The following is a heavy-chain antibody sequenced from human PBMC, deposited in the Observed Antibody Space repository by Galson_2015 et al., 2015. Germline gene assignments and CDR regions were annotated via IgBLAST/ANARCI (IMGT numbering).Heavy chain of an antibody. CDR3: ARGYCSSTSCLTASAGWAFVWTYNWFDP. Sequence: SVKVSCKASGYTFTGYYMHWVRQAPGQGLEWMGWINPNSGGTNYAQKFQGWVTMTKDTSISTAYMELSRLRSDDTAVYYCARGYCSSTSCLTASAGWAFVWTYNWFDPWGQGTLVTVSS. D-gene: IGHD2-2*01. J-gene: IGHJ5*02. CDR2: INPNSGGT. CDR1: GYTFTGYY. V-gene: IGHV1-2*04.